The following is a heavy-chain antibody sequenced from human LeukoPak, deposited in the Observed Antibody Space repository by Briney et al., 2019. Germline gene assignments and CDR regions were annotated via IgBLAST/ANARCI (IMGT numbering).Heavy chain of an antibody. CDR1: GYTFTSYG. CDR3: ARAEAVLRYFDWLPNPDY. D-gene: IGHD3-9*01. V-gene: IGHV1-18*04. J-gene: IGHJ4*02. Sequence: ASVKVSCKASGYTFTSYGSSWGREAPGQGGEWMGWISADNGNTNYAQKLQGRVTMTTDTSTSTVYMELRSLRSDDTAVYYCARAEAVLRYFDWLPNPDYWGQGTLVTVSS. CDR2: ISADNGNT.